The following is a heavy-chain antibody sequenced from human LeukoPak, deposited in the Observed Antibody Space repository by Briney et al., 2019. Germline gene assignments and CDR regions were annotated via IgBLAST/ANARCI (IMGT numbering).Heavy chain of an antibody. J-gene: IGHJ3*02. V-gene: IGHV1-18*01. D-gene: IGHD3-22*01. CDR3: ASDPYYDSNGDAFDI. CDR1: GYTSTSYG. CDR2: ISAYNGNT. Sequence: GASVKVSCKASGYTSTSYGISWVRQAPGQGLEWMGWISAYNGNTNYAQKLQGRVTMTTDTSTSTAYMELRSLRSDDTAVYYCASDPYYDSNGDAFDIWGQGTMVTVSS.